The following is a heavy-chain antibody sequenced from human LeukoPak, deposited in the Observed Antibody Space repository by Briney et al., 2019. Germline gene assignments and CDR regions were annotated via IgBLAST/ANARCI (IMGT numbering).Heavy chain of an antibody. CDR3: AQVLKVWY. D-gene: IGHD3-10*01. CDR1: GFTFSSYA. CDR2: ISYDGSNK. J-gene: IGHJ4*02. Sequence: GRFLRLSCAASGFTFSSYAMHWVRQAPGKGLEWVAVISYDGSNKYYADSVKGRFTISRDNSKNTLYLQMNSLRAEDTAVYYCAQVLKVWYWGQGTLATVSS. V-gene: IGHV3-30-3*01.